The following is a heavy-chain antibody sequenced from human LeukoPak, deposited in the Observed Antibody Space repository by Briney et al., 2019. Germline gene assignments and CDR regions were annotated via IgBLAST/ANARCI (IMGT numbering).Heavy chain of an antibody. CDR1: GFTVSSNY. D-gene: IGHD6-6*01. J-gene: IGHJ5*02. V-gene: IGHV3-53*01. CDR3: ASSVGDSRSSNWFDP. Sequence: PGGPLRLSCAASGFTVSSNYMSWVRQAPGKGLEWVSVIYSGGSTYYADSVKGRFTNSRDNSKNTLYLQMNSLRAEDTAVYYCASSVGDSRSSNWFDPWGQGTLVTVSS. CDR2: IYSGGST.